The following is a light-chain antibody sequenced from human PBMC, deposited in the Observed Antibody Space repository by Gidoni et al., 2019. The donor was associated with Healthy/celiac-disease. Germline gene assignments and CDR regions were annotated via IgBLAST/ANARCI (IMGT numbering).Light chain of an antibody. CDR2: GAA. CDR1: QSVSSN. CDR3: QQYNNWPRA. V-gene: IGKV3-15*01. J-gene: IGKJ1*01. Sequence: EIVMTQSPATLSVSPGERATLSCRASQSVSSNLAWYQQKPGQAPRLLIHGAATRATGIPARFSGSGSGTEFTITISSLQSEDFAVYYWQQYNNWPRAFXQXTKVEIK.